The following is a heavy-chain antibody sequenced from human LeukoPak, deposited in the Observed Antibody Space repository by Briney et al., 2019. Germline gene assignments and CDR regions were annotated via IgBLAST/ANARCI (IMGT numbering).Heavy chain of an antibody. CDR2: INPNSGGT. J-gene: IGHJ4*02. D-gene: IGHD6-19*01. V-gene: IGHV1-2*02. CDR1: GYTFTVYF. Sequence: ASVKVSCKASGYTFTVYFIHWVRQAPGQGLEWMGWINPNSGGTNYAQKFQGRVTMTRDTSISTAYMELSRLRSDDTAVYYCARMTGQWLVIAYFDYWGQGTLVTVSS. CDR3: ARMTGQWLVIAYFDY.